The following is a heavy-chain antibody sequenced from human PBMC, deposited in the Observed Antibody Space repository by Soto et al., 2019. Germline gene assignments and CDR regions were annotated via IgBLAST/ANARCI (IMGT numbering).Heavy chain of an antibody. CDR2: IRGDGGKV. CDR3: ARDPHSLDY. D-gene: IGHD2-15*01. Sequence: DVQLLESGGGLIQPGGSLRLSRAASGFTFSTYSMNWVRQTPEKGLQWVAYIRGDGGKVHHADSVKGRFTISRDNVKNSLFLQMNNLRVEDTAVYYCARDPHSLDYWGQGVLVTVSS. V-gene: IGHV3-48*01. J-gene: IGHJ4*02. CDR1: GFTFSTYS.